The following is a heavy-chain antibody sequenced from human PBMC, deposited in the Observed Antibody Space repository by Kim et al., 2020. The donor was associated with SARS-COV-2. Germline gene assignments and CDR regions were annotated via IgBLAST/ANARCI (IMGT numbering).Heavy chain of an antibody. V-gene: IGHV3-15*01. D-gene: IGHD3-9*01. CDR2: IKSKTDGGTT. Sequence: GGSLRLSCAASGFTFSNAWMSWVRQAPGKGLEWVGCIKSKTDGGTTDYAAPVKGRFTISRDDSKNTLYLQMNSLKTEDTAVYYCTTDPSTGYYSDYFDYWGQGTLVTVSS. CDR3: TTDPSTGYYSDYFDY. CDR1: GFTFSNAW. J-gene: IGHJ4*02.